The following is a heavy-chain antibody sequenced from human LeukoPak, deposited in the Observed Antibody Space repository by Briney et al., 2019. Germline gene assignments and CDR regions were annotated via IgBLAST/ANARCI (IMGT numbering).Heavy chain of an antibody. V-gene: IGHV7-4-1*02. D-gene: IGHD2-2*01. CDR3: ARDPGDDFVVPGDP. CDR1: GYAFIDYA. CDR2: INTNTGNP. J-gene: IGHJ5*02. Sequence: ASVKVSCKASGYAFIDYAINWVRQAPGQGLEWMGWINTNTGNPTYAQGFTGRFVFSLDTSVSTTSLQISSLKAEDTAVYYCARDPGDDFVVPGDPWGQGTLVTVSS.